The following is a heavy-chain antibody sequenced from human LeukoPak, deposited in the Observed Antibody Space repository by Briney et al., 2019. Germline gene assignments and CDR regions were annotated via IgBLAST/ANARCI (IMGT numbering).Heavy chain of an antibody. CDR3: AKGGGYEAQYYYYYLDV. Sequence: GGSLRLSCAASGFTFSSYWMSWVRQAPGKGLEWVANIKQDGSEKYYVDSVKGRFTISRDNSKNTLYLQMKSLRAEDTAVYYCAKGGGYEAQYYYYYLDVWGKGTTVTISS. CDR2: IKQDGSEK. V-gene: IGHV3-7*01. J-gene: IGHJ6*03. CDR1: GFTFSSYW. D-gene: IGHD5-12*01.